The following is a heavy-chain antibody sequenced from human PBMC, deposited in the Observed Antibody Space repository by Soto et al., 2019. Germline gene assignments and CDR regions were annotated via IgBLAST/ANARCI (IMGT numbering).Heavy chain of an antibody. CDR3: AKDSAVGYYYYGMDV. CDR2: ISGSGGST. D-gene: IGHD6-19*01. Sequence: GSLRLSCAASGFTVSSYAMSWVRQAPGKGLEWVSAISGSGGSTYYADSAKGRFTISRDNSKNTLYLQMNSLRAEDTAVYYCAKDSAVGYYYYGMDVWGQGTTVTVSS. CDR1: GFTVSSYA. V-gene: IGHV3-23*01. J-gene: IGHJ6*02.